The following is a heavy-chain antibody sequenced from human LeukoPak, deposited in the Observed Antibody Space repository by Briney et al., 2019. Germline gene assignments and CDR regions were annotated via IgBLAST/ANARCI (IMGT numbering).Heavy chain of an antibody. CDR2: ISNSGDDT. CDR1: GFTFSHYA. Sequence: PGGSLRLSXVVSGFTFSHYAMTWVRQAPGKGLEWVSSISNSGDDTYYADSVKGRFTVSRDNSENSLYLQMNSLGVEDTAVYYCAKRGGDVWGKGTTVTVSS. V-gene: IGHV3-23*01. CDR3: AKRGGDV. J-gene: IGHJ6*04. D-gene: IGHD3-16*01.